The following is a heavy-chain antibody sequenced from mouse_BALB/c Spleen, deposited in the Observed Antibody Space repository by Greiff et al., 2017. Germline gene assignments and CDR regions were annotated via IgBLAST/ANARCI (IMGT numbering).Heavy chain of an antibody. J-gene: IGHJ4*01. D-gene: IGHD1-1*01. CDR2: IDPANGNT. V-gene: IGHV14-3*02. Sequence: EVQLQESGAELVKPGASVKLSCTASGFYFTDTYMHWVKQRPEQGLEWIGRIDPANGNTKYDPKFQGKATITADTSSNTAYLQRSSLTSEDAAVYYCTAIYYGSSYGAMDYGGQGTPVTVSA. CDR3: TAIYYGSSYGAMDY. CDR1: GFYFTDTY.